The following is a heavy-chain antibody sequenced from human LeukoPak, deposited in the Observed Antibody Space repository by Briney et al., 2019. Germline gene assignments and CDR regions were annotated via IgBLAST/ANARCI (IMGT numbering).Heavy chain of an antibody. CDR3: ARERPPGLYYYYYYMDV. CDR1: GGSISSYY. CDR2: IYYSGST. Sequence: PSETLSLTCTVSGGSISSYYWSWIRQPPGKGLEWIGNIYYSGSTNYNPSLKSRVTMSVDTSKNQFSLKLSSVTAADTAVYYCARERPPGLYYYYYYMDVWGKGTTVTISS. J-gene: IGHJ6*03. V-gene: IGHV4-59*12.